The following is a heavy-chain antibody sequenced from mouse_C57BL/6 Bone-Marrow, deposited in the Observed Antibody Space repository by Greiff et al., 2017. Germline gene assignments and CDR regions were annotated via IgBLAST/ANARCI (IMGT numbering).Heavy chain of an antibody. CDR2: IYPGGGYT. CDR1: GYTFTNYW. V-gene: IGHV1-63*01. J-gene: IGHJ4*01. D-gene: IGHD2-1*01. Sequence: QVQLQQSGAELVRPGTSVKMSCKASGYTFTNYWIGWAKQRPGHGLEWIGDIYPGGGYTNYNEKFKVKATLTADKSSSTAYMQFSSLTAEDSAVYYSSRSRGNSYYAMDYWGQGTSVTVSS. CDR3: SRSRGNSYYAMDY.